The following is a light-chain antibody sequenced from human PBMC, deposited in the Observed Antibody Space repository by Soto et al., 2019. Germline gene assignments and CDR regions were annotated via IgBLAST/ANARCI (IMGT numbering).Light chain of an antibody. Sequence: IQMTQSPSSLSASVGDRVTITCRTTQNIRNYLNWYQQKPGKAPKLLLYAASGLQSGVPSRFSTSGSGTDFTLTISYLQPEDFAAYCCQQTYSVPATFGQGTKVE. CDR3: QQTYSVPAT. CDR2: AAS. V-gene: IGKV1-39*01. J-gene: IGKJ1*01. CDR1: QNIRNY.